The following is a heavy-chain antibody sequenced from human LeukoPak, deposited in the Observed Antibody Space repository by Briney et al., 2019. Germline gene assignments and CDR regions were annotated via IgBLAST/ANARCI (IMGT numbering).Heavy chain of an antibody. V-gene: IGHV3-7*01. Sequence: GGSLRLSRAASGFSFSTYWMTWVRQAPGKGLEWVANIKQDGSDKRYVDSVKGRFTISRDNPKNSLYLQMNSLRVEDTAIYYCAGGSGWLFGTWGQGTLVTVSS. D-gene: IGHD6-19*01. CDR1: GFSFSTYW. CDR2: IKQDGSDK. J-gene: IGHJ5*02. CDR3: AGGSGWLFGT.